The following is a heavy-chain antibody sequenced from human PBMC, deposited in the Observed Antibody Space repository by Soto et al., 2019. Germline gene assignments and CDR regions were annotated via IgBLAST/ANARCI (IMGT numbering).Heavy chain of an antibody. CDR1: GLTFSNYW. CDR2: INQDGTLK. V-gene: IGHV3-7*03. D-gene: IGHD6-19*01. Sequence: EVQLVESGGGLVQPGGSLRLSCAASGLTFSNYWMSWVRQAPGKGLEWVANINQDGTLKYYVDSVKGRFTISRDNAQNSFFLQMISLRAEDTAVYYCARWQSSGWYLDIWGQGTLLSVSS. CDR3: ARWQSSGWYLDI. J-gene: IGHJ4*02.